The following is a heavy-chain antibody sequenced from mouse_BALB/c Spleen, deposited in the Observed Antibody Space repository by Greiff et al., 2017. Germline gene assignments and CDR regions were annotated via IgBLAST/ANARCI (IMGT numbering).Heavy chain of an antibody. CDR3: ARHGMSLLRDDYFDY. J-gene: IGHJ2*01. CDR2: ISSGGGST. CDR1: GFAFSSYD. Sequence: EVKVVESGGGLVKPGGSLKLSCAASGFAFSSYDMSWVRQTPEKRLEWVAYISSGGGSTYYPDTVKGRFTISRDNAKNTLYLQMSSLKSEDTAMYYCARHGMSLLRDDYFDYWGQGTTLTVSS. V-gene: IGHV5-12-1*01. D-gene: IGHD1-1*01.